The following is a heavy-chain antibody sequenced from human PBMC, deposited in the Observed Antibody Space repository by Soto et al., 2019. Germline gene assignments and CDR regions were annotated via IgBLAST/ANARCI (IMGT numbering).Heavy chain of an antibody. J-gene: IGHJ4*02. D-gene: IGHD5-18*01. Sequence: SETLSLTCTVSGGSISSYYWSWIRQPPGKALEWIGYIYYSGSTNYNPSLKSRVTISVDTSKNQFSLKLSSVTAADTAVYYCARVRDAYNTDFDYWGQGTLVTVSS. CDR3: ARVRDAYNTDFDY. CDR2: IYYSGST. V-gene: IGHV4-59*01. CDR1: GGSISSYY.